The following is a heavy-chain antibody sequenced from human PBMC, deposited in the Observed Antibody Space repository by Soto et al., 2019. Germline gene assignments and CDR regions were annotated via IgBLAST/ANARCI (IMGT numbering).Heavy chain of an antibody. CDR2: ISSSSSYI. CDR1: GFTFSSYS. Sequence: EVQLVESGGGLVKPGGSLRLSCAASGFTFSSYSMNWVRQAPGKGLEWVSAISSSSSYIYYADSVKGRFTISRDNAKNSLYLQMNSLRASDTAVYYCARDPPIDNYYYGMDVWGQGTTVTVSS. V-gene: IGHV3-21*01. CDR3: ARDPPIDNYYYGMDV. J-gene: IGHJ6*02.